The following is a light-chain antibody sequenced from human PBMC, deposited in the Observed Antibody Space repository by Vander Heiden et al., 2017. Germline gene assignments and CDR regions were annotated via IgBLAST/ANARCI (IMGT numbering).Light chain of an antibody. CDR3: QHFNSYPSG. Sequence: QVTQSPSSLSASIGDRVTITCRASPAASNYLVWYQQKPGKAPRLLISAASTLESGVPSRFSGSGSGTDFTLTIDGLQPEDLATYYCQHFNSYPSGFGGGTKVEIK. CDR1: PAASNY. V-gene: IGKV1-9*01. CDR2: AAS. J-gene: IGKJ4*02.